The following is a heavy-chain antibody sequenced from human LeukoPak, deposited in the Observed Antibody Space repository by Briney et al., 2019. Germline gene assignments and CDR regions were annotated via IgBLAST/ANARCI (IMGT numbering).Heavy chain of an antibody. J-gene: IGHJ6*03. D-gene: IGHD4-11*01. Sequence: GGSLRLSCAASGFTFSSYGMTWVRQAPGKGLEYVSTINSDGDSTYYANSVKGRFTMSRDNSKNTLYLQMGSLRPEDMAVYYCARGNSNYFHYYYMDVWGKGTTVTVSS. CDR3: ARGNSNYFHYYYMDV. CDR2: INSDGDST. CDR1: GFTFSSYG. V-gene: IGHV3-64*01.